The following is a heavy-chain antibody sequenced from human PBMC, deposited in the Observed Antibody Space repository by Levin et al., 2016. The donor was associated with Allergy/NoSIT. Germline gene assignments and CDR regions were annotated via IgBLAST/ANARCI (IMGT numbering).Heavy chain of an antibody. Sequence: WIRQPPGKGLEYVSAISSNGGSTYYADSVKGRFTISRDNSKNTLYLQMSSLRAEDTAVYYCVKDDSGGIAAYWGQGTLVTVSS. CDR3: VKDDSGGIAAY. CDR2: ISSNGGST. J-gene: IGHJ4*02. V-gene: IGHV3-64D*06. D-gene: IGHD6-13*01.